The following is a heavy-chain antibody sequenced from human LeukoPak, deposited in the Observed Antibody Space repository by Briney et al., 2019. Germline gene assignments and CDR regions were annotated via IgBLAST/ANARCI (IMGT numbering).Heavy chain of an antibody. Sequence: SVKVSCKASGYTFTGYYMHWVRQAPGQGLEWMGRIIPILGIANYTQKFQGRVTITADKSTSTAYMELSSLRSEDTAVYYCARGTTCLAWGQGTRVTVSS. J-gene: IGHJ5*02. CDR1: GYTFTGYY. CDR2: IIPILGIA. V-gene: IGHV1-69*04. CDR3: ARGTTCLA. D-gene: IGHD4-11*01.